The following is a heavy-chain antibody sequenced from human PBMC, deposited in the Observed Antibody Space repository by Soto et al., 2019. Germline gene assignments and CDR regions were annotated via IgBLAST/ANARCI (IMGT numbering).Heavy chain of an antibody. CDR3: VRDHFEWFGAASTARPGDY. V-gene: IGHV3-74*01. J-gene: IGHJ4*02. CDR2: INRDGSSI. D-gene: IGHD3-10*01. Sequence: EVQLVESGGGLVQPGGSLRLSCAVSGFNFRDYWMHWVRQAPGKGLLWVARINRDGSSINYEDSVKGRFTISKDIAKNTLYLQMNSLRVEDTAVYYCVRDHFEWFGAASTARPGDYWGQGTLVTVSS. CDR1: GFNFRDYW.